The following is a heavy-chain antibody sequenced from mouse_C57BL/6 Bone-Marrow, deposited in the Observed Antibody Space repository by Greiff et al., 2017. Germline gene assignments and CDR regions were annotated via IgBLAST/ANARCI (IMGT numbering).Heavy chain of an antibody. D-gene: IGHD2-12*01. CDR1: GFNIKDYY. Sequence: VQLQQSGAELVKPGASVKLSCTASGFNIKDYYMPWVKQRPEQGLEWIGRIDPEDGETKYAQKFQGQATIPADTSSNTAYLQLSSLTSEDTAVYYCSRNCSYSWLDYWGQGTLVTVSA. V-gene: IGHV14-2*01. J-gene: IGHJ3*01. CDR2: IDPEDGET. CDR3: SRNCSYSWLDY.